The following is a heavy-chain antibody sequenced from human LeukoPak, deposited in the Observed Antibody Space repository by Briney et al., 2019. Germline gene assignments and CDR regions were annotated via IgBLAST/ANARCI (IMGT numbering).Heavy chain of an antibody. Sequence: GGSLRLSCAASGFTFSRYWMTWVRQAPGKGLEWVANIKQDGSEKYYVDSVKGRFTISRDNAKNSLYLQMNSLRAEDTAVYYCARGKTSQNIVTRKTYNWFDPWGQGTLVTVSS. CDR2: IKQDGSEK. D-gene: IGHD2/OR15-2a*01. V-gene: IGHV3-7*01. J-gene: IGHJ5*02. CDR1: GFTFSRYW. CDR3: ARGKTSQNIVTRKTYNWFDP.